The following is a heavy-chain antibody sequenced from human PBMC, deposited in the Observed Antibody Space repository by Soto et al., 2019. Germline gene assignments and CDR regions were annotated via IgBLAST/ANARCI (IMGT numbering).Heavy chain of an antibody. CDR1: GYTFTSYY. CDR3: ASHIAARYGAFDI. D-gene: IGHD6-6*01. CDR2: INPSGGST. J-gene: IGHJ3*02. Sequence: ASVKVSCKASGYTFTSYYMHWVRQAPGQGLEWMGIINPSGGSTSYAQKFQGRVTMTRDTSTSTVYMELSSLRSADTAVYYCASHIAARYGAFDIWGQWTMVTVSS. V-gene: IGHV1-46*01.